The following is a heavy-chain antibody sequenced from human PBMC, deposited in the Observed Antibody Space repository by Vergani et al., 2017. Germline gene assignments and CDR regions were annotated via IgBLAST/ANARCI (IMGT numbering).Heavy chain of an antibody. CDR1: GGSFSGYY. J-gene: IGHJ3*02. Sequence: QVQLQQWGAGLLKPSETLSLTCAVYGGSFSGYYWRWIRQPPGKGLEWVGEIIHSGRTNYNPSLKSTVTISVDTSKNPISRKLSSVTAADTAVYYCARGEDSYQLLDGAFDIWGQGTMVTVSS. V-gene: IGHV4-34*12. CDR2: IIHSGRT. D-gene: IGHD2-2*01. CDR3: ARGEDSYQLLDGAFDI.